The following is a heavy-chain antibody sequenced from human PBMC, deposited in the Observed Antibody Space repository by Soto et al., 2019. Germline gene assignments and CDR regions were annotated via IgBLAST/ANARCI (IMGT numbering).Heavy chain of an antibody. Sequence: QVQLQESGPGLVKPSQTLSLTCTVSGGSINTADYYWSWIRQHPGKGLEWIGYIYYSGSTYYNPSLKSRVTISLDTSKNQFSLSLSSVTAADTAVYFCARVYDILTGNWFDPWGQGTLVTVSS. CDR2: IYYSGST. CDR1: GGSINTADYY. D-gene: IGHD3-9*01. V-gene: IGHV4-31*03. CDR3: ARVYDILTGNWFDP. J-gene: IGHJ5*02.